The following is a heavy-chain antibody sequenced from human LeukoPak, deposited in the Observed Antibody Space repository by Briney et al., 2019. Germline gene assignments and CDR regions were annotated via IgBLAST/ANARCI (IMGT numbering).Heavy chain of an antibody. J-gene: IGHJ4*02. CDR1: GFTFSDYY. V-gene: IGHV3-11*06. CDR2: ISSSSSYT. D-gene: IGHD6-13*01. CDR3: ARAKQQLAYFDY. Sequence: PGGSLRLSCAASGFTFSDYYMSWIRQAPGKGLGWVSYISSSSSYTNYADSVKGRFTISRDNAKNSLYLQMNSLRAEDTAVYYCARAKQQLAYFDYWGQGTLVTVSS.